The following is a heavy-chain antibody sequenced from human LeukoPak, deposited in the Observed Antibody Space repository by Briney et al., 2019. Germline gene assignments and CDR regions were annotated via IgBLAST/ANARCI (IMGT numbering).Heavy chain of an antibody. CDR2: INPSGGST. CDR1: GYTFTSYY. J-gene: IGHJ4*02. V-gene: IGHV1-46*01. D-gene: IGHD4-23*01. Sequence: ASVKVSCKASGYTFTSYYMHWVRQAPGQGLEWMGIINPSGGSTSYAQKFQGRVTMTRDTSTSTVYMELSSLRSEDTAVYYCARTTSTVVSYEVFDYWGQGTLVTVSS. CDR3: ARTTSTVVSYEVFDY.